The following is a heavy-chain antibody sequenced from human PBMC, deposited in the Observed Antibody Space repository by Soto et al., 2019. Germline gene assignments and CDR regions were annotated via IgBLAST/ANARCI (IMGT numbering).Heavy chain of an antibody. CDR3: AKAVRYCSGDSCDY. J-gene: IGHJ4*02. CDR1: GFTFSNYV. CDR2: ISVSGGST. Sequence: GGSLRLSCAASGFTFSNYVMSWVRQAPGKGLEWVSTISVSGGSTYYADSVKGRFTISRDNSENALYLQMNSLRAEDTAVYYCAKAVRYCSGDSCDYWGQGTLVTVSS. D-gene: IGHD2-15*01. V-gene: IGHV3-23*01.